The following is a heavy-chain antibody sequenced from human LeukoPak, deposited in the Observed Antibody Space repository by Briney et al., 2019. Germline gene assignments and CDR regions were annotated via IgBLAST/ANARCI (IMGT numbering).Heavy chain of an antibody. V-gene: IGHV4-59*08. Sequence: PSETLSLTCTVSGGSISSYYWSWIRQPPGKGLEWIGYIYYSGSTNYNPSLKSRVTTSVDTSENQFSLKLSSVTAADTAAYYCARHDSSGWYGVFDYWGQGTLVTVSS. D-gene: IGHD6-19*01. CDR3: ARHDSSGWYGVFDY. J-gene: IGHJ4*02. CDR2: IYYSGST. CDR1: GGSISSYY.